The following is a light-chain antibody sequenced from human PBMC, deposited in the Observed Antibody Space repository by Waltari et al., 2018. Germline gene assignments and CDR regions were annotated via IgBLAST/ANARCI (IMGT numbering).Light chain of an antibody. Sequence: DIQLTQSPSFLSASVGDRVTITCRASQGISGYLAWYQQRPGKGPKLLIYAASTLQSGVPSSFSGSGSGADFTLTISSLQPEDFATYFCQQFNAYPLTFGGGTKVEI. CDR1: QGISGY. V-gene: IGKV1-9*01. CDR2: AAS. CDR3: QQFNAYPLT. J-gene: IGKJ4*01.